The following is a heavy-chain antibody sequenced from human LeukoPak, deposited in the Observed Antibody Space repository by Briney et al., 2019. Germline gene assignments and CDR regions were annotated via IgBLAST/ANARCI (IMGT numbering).Heavy chain of an antibody. V-gene: IGHV3-66*01. CDR3: ARVGIAVAGNSYYYYGMDV. CDR1: GFTVSMNY. D-gene: IGHD6-19*01. J-gene: IGHJ6*02. CDR2: IYSDGST. Sequence: GGSLRLSCAASGFTVSMNYMSWVRQAPGKGLEWVSLIYSDGSTYYADSVKGRFTISRDNSKNTLYLQMNSLRGEDTAVYYCARVGIAVAGNSYYYYGMDVWGQGTTVTVSS.